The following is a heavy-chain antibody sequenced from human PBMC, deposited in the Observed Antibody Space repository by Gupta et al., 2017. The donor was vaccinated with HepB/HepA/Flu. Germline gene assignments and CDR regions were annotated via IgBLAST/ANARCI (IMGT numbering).Heavy chain of an antibody. CDR3: ARDRGCTSTSCYTWAGWFDP. Sequence: QVQLVESGGGVVQPGRSLRLSCAATGFTFRNYVMHWVRQAPGKGLEWVAVIWYDGGNKYYAESVKGRFTISRDNSKNTLFLQMNSLRAEDTAVYYCARDRGCTSTSCYTWAGWFDPWGQGTLVTVSS. D-gene: IGHD2-2*02. CDR1: GFTFRNYV. J-gene: IGHJ5*02. V-gene: IGHV3-33*01. CDR2: IWYDGGNK.